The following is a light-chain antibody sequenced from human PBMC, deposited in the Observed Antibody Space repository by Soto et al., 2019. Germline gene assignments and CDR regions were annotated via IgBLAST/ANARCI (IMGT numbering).Light chain of an antibody. CDR1: QTVSSNN. J-gene: IGKJ3*01. V-gene: IGKV3-20*01. CDR3: LQYGSSPFG. CDR2: GAS. Sequence: DIVLTQSPGTLSLSPGERATLSCRASQTVSSNNLAWYQQKRGQAPRLLIYGASSRAAAIPDRFRGSGAGTVFTLIISRLAPEDFAVYAGLQYGSSPFGFGPGTAVDIK.